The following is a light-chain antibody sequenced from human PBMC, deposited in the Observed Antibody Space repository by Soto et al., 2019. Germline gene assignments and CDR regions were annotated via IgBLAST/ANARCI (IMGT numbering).Light chain of an antibody. CDR3: CSYAGGYTYL. V-gene: IGLV2-11*01. CDR2: DLS. Sequence: SALSQPRTVCGSRGQSVHISCPGTGNDVGAYNYVSWYQQRRGRPPNLMIYDLSRRPSGVPARFSVSKSGNQASLTISGLHPADEADYFCCSYAGGYTYLFGTGS. CDR1: GNDVGAYNY. J-gene: IGLJ1*01.